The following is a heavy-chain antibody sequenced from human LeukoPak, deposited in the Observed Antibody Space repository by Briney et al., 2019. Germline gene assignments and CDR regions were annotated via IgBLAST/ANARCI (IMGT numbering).Heavy chain of an antibody. CDR3: ARDRVTRPSDAFDI. D-gene: IGHD4-11*01. Sequence: PGGSLRLSCAASGFIFSSYSMNWVRQAPGKGLEWVSSISSSSSYIYYADSVKGRFTISRDNAKNSLYLQMNSLRAEDTAVYYCARDRVTRPSDAFDIWGQGTMVTVSS. V-gene: IGHV3-21*01. J-gene: IGHJ3*02. CDR1: GFIFSSYS. CDR2: ISSSSSYI.